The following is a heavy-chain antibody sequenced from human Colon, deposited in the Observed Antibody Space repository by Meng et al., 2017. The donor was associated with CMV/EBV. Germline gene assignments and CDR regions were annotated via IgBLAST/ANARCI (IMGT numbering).Heavy chain of an antibody. CDR3: ARTLTGTSLDY. CDR1: GFTFSNAW. Sequence: GGSLRLSCAASGFTFSNAWMSWVRQAPGKGLEWVGRIKSKTDGGTTDYAAPVKGRFTISRDDSKNTLYLQMNSLRAEDTAVYYCARTLTGTSLDYWGQGTLVTVSS. V-gene: IGHV3-15*01. CDR2: IKSKTDGGTT. D-gene: IGHD3-10*01. J-gene: IGHJ4*02.